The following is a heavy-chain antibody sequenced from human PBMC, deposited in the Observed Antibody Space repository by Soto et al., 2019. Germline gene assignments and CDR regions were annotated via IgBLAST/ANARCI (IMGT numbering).Heavy chain of an antibody. CDR2: IYIIGNT. CDR1: GGSCSSHY. J-gene: IGHJ5*02. Sequence: SETLSLNCSVSGGSCSSHYWSWVRQPAGKGLEWIGRIYIIGNTKYNPSFKSRVTMSVDTSKNQVSLRLSSVTAADTAVYYCARELKPYNSGWYFTLSWSQGTQVTV. CDR3: ARELKPYNSGWYFTLS. D-gene: IGHD6-19*01. V-gene: IGHV4-4*07.